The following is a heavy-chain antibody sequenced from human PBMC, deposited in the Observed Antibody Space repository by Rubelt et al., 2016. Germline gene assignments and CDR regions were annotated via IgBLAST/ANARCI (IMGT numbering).Heavy chain of an antibody. V-gene: IGHV4-34*01. CDR3: ARVRRYCSGGSCYYYYGMDV. D-gene: IGHD2-15*01. Sequence: QVQLQQWGAGLLKPSETLSLTCAVYGGSFSGYYWSWIRQPPGKGLEWIGEINHSGSTNYNPSLKCRVTISVDASKNQFSVKMRCVTAADTAGYYCARVRRYCSGGSCYYYYGMDVWGQGTTVTVSS. J-gene: IGHJ6*02. CDR2: INHSGST. CDR1: GGSFSGYY.